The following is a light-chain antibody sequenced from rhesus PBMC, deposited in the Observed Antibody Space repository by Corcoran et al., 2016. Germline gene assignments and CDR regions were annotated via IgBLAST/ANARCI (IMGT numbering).Light chain of an antibody. Sequence: DIQMTQSQSSLSASVGDRVTITCRASENVNNYLNWYQQKPGKAHKLLIYKASTLESGVPSRFSGSGSGTDYTFTISSLQPEDVATYYCQQGYGTPRTFGQGTKVEIK. V-gene: IGKV1-74*01. J-gene: IGKJ1*01. CDR2: KAS. CDR3: QQGYGTPRT. CDR1: ENVNNY.